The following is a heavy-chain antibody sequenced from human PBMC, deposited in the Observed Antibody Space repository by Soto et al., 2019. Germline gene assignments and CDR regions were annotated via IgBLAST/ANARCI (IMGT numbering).Heavy chain of an antibody. CDR3: ARPRGRYYYYGMDV. V-gene: IGHV4-39*01. CDR2: IYYSGST. CDR1: GGSISSSSYY. D-gene: IGHD1-26*01. J-gene: IGHJ6*02. Sequence: PSETLSLTCTVSGGSISSSSYYWGWIRQPPGKGLEWIGSIYYSGSTYYNPSLKSRVTISVDTSKNQFSLKLSSVTAADTAVYYCARPRGRYYYYGMDVWGQGTTVT.